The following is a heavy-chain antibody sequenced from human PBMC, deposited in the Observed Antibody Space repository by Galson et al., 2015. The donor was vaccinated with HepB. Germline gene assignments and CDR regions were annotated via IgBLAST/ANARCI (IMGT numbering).Heavy chain of an antibody. CDR1: GYTFTGYY. CDR3: ARSKGLATAMVRGIWVY. J-gene: IGHJ4*02. D-gene: IGHD5-18*01. V-gene: IGHV1-2*02. CDR2: INPNSGGT. Sequence: SVKVSCKASGYTFTGYYMHWVRQAPGQGLEWMGWINPNSGGTNYAQKFQGRVTMTRDTSISTAYMELSRLRSDDTAVYYCARSKGLATAMVRGIWVYWGQGTLVTVSS.